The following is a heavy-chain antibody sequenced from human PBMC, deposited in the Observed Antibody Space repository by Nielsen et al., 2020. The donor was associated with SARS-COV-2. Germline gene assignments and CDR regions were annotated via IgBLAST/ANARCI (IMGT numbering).Heavy chain of an antibody. CDR2: IYYSGST. D-gene: IGHD3-22*01. V-gene: IGHV4-59*01. CDR1: GGSFSSYY. CDR3: ARSIPTYYYDSSGYYPGAFDI. Sequence: SETLSLTCAVYGGSFSSYYWSWIRQPPGKGLEWIGYIYYSGSTNYNPSLKSRVTISVDTSKNQFSLKLSSVTAADTAVYYCARSIPTYYYDSSGYYPGAFDIWGQGTMVTVSS. J-gene: IGHJ3*02.